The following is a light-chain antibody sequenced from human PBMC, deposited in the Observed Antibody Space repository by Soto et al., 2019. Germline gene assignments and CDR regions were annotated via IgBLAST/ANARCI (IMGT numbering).Light chain of an antibody. CDR2: GAS. V-gene: IGKV1-5*01. CDR1: QSISSW. CDR3: LQDINYPWT. J-gene: IGKJ1*01. Sequence: IQLTPSPSTLSAAVGDGVTVAFRASQSISSWLAWYQQKPGKPPKVLIYGASNLQSGVPPRFSGSGSGTDFTLAISSLQPEDSATYYCLQDINYPWTFGQGTKVDIK.